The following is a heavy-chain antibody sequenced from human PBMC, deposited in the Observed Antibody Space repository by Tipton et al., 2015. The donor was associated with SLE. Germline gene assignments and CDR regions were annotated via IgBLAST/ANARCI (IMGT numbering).Heavy chain of an antibody. CDR3: AREPVYYYYYMDV. V-gene: IGHV4-4*08. CDR2: VYQSGST. Sequence: LRLSCTVSGDSISSFHWSWIRQPPGKGLEWLGDVYQSGSTNYSPSLKSRVTISLDTSKNLFSLKVSSVTATDTAVYFCAREPVYYYYYMDVWGKGTTVTVSS. J-gene: IGHJ6*03. CDR1: GDSISSFH.